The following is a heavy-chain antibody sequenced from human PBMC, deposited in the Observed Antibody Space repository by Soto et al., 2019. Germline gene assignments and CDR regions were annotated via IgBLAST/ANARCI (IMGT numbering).Heavy chain of an antibody. CDR1: GGSIRNVY. D-gene: IGHD2-15*01. Sequence: PSETLSLTCTVSGGSIRNVYWSWIRQPPGKGLEWIGFIYHSGNTKYNPPLKSRVTISIDTSKNQFSLSLNSVTAADTGVYFCARAHAPTLPFDYWGQGTLVTVSS. J-gene: IGHJ4*02. CDR3: ARAHAPTLPFDY. CDR2: IYHSGNT. V-gene: IGHV4-59*01.